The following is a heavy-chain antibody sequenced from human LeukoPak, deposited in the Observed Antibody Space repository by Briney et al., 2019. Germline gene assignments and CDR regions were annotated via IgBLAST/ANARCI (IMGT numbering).Heavy chain of an antibody. CDR3: ARHGRTRRDGYSRFRYYYYMDV. CDR1: GGSFSRYY. V-gene: IGHV4-34*01. Sequence: SDPLSLTCAVYGGSFSRYYWSWLRQPPGKGLEWLGEINHSGNTNYNPSLKSLVTISVGTSKNQFSLKLSSVTAADTAVYFCARHGRTRRDGYSRFRYYYYMDVWGKGTTVTISS. D-gene: IGHD5-24*01. CDR2: INHSGNT. J-gene: IGHJ6*03.